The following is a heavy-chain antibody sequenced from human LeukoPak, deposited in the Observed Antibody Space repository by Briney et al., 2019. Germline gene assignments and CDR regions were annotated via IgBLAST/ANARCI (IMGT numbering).Heavy chain of an antibody. J-gene: IGHJ4*02. Sequence: GGFLRLSCAASGYTFSSYAMSWVRQAPGKGLDWVSAISGSGGTPYYADSVKGRFTISRDNSKNTVYLQMNSLTADDTAVYYCAKTTVGYSSGRYPGWPADCWGQGTLVTVSS. V-gene: IGHV3-23*01. CDR1: GYTFSSYA. CDR3: AKTTVGYSSGRYPGWPADC. D-gene: IGHD6-19*01. CDR2: ISGSGGTP.